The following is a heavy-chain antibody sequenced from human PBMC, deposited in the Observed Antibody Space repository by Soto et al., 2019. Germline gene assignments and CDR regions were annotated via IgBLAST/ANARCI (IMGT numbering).Heavy chain of an antibody. CDR1: GGTFSRYA. D-gene: IGHD3-22*01. J-gene: IGHJ4*02. V-gene: IGHV1-69*13. CDR2: IIPVFGKA. CDR3: ARDGTLYDSSPYYCVE. Sequence: GSSVKVSCKASGGTFSRYAINWWRQAPGQGLEWMGGIIPVFGKANYAQKFQGRVTITADESTTTGYMELRSLTSEDTAVYYCARDGTLYDSSPYYCVERGQRTFVTV.